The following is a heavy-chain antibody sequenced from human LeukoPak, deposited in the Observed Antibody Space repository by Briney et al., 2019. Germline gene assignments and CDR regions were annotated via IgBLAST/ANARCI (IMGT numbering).Heavy chain of an antibody. J-gene: IGHJ5*02. CDR2: IIPIFGTA. CDR1: GGTFSSYA. V-gene: IGHV1-69*05. D-gene: IGHD3-10*01. Sequence: ASVKVSCKASGGTFSSYAISWVRQAPGQGLEWMGGIIPIFGTANYAQKFQGRVTITTDESTSTAYMELSSLRSEDTAVYYCARGLLWFGDIRWNWFDPWGQGTLVTVSS. CDR3: ARGLLWFGDIRWNWFDP.